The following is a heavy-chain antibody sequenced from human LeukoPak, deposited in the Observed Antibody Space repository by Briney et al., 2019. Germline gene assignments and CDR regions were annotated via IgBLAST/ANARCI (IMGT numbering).Heavy chain of an antibody. V-gene: IGHV3-30*02. Sequence: GGSLRLSCAASGFTFSSYGMHWVRQAPGKGLEWVAFIRYDGSNKYYADSVKGRFTISRDNSKNTLYLQMNSLRDEDTAVYYCAKGGYSIAAYYYYYYMDVWGKGTTVTVSS. CDR3: AKGGYSIAAYYYYYYMDV. J-gene: IGHJ6*03. CDR1: GFTFSSYG. D-gene: IGHD6-25*01. CDR2: IRYDGSNK.